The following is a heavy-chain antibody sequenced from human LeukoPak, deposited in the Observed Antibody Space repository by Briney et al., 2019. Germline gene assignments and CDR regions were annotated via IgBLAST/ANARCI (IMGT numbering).Heavy chain of an antibody. J-gene: IGHJ6*03. D-gene: IGHD2-2*01. V-gene: IGHV1-69*05. CDR1: GVTFSSYA. CDR3: VIRYANMVVVAAADVPDYYYIDL. CDR2: IIPIFGTA. Sequence: SVKVSCKASGVTFSSYAIIWVRQAPGQGLEWMGGIIPIFGTANYAQKFQGRVTITTDESTSTAYMELSSLRSEDTAVYYCVIRYANMVVVAAADVPDYYYIDLGNKATAATDSS.